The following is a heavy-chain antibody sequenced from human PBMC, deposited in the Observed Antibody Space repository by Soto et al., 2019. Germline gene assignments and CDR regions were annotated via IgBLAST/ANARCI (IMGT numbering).Heavy chain of an antibody. V-gene: IGHV5-10-1*01. J-gene: IGHJ6*02. D-gene: IGHD5-18*01. CDR1: GYSFTSYW. Sequence: EVQLVQSGAEVKKPGESLRISCKGSGYSFTSYWLSWVRQMPGKGLEWMGRIDPSDSYTNDSPSFQGHVTISADNSISTAYPQGSSLKTSDTTMYYCARTSMQSRGYSYGHGGMDVWGQGTTVTVSS. CDR3: ARTSMQSRGYSYGHGGMDV. CDR2: IDPSDSYT.